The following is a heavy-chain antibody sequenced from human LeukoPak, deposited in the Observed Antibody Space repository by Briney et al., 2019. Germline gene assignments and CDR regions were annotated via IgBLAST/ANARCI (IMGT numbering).Heavy chain of an antibody. CDR2: INHSGST. J-gene: IGHJ4*02. CDR1: GGSFSGYY. D-gene: IGHD1-26*01. Sequence: SETLSLTCAVYGGSFSGYYWSWIRQPPGKGLEWIGEINHSGSTNYNPSLKSRVTISVDTSKNQFSLKLSSVTAADTAVYYCATEWAGATRRFEHWGQGTLVTVSS. V-gene: IGHV4-34*01. CDR3: ATEWAGATRRFEH.